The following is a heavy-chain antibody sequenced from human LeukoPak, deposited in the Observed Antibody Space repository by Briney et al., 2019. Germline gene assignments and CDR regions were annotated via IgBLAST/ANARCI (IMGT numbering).Heavy chain of an antibody. CDR3: ARLLYYSDSSPFYY. J-gene: IGHJ4*02. CDR1: GGSIGITSYY. Sequence: SETLSLTCTVSGGSIGITSYYWGWIRQPPGKGLEWIGEINHSGSTNYNPSLKSRVTISVDTSKNQFSLKLSSVTAADTAVYYCARLLYYSDSSPFYYWGQGTLVTVSS. V-gene: IGHV4-39*07. CDR2: INHSGST. D-gene: IGHD3-22*01.